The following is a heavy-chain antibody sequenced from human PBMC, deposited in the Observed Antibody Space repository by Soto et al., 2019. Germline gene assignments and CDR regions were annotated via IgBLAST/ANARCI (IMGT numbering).Heavy chain of an antibody. CDR2: ISSSRSHI. J-gene: IGHJ4*02. D-gene: IGHD3-3*01. CDR1: GFTFRSYS. CDR3: AREGGGYDLWFDY. Sequence: SGGSLRLSCAASGFTFRSYSMNWVRQAPGKGLEWVSSISSSRSHIYYGDSVKGRFTISRDNAKNSLYLQMNSLRAEDTAVYFCAREGGGYDLWFDYWGQGTQVTVSS. V-gene: IGHV3-21*01.